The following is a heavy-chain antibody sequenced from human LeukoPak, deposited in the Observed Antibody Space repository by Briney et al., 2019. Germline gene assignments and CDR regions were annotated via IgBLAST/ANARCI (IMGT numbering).Heavy chain of an antibody. V-gene: IGHV3-30*02. J-gene: IGHJ3*02. CDR3: AKDIGYGSGSYYNGNDAFDI. CDR1: GFTFSSYG. CDR2: IRYDGSNK. D-gene: IGHD3-10*01. Sequence: PGGSLRLSCAASGFTFSSYGMHWVRQAPGKGLEWVAFIRYDGSNKYYADSVKGRFTISRDNSKNTLYLQMNSLRAEDTALYYCAKDIGYGSGSYYNGNDAFDIWGQGTMVTVSS.